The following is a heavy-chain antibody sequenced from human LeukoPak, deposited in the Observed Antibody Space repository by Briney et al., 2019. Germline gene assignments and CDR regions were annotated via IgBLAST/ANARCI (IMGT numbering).Heavy chain of an antibody. CDR1: GFTFSNAW. CDR2: IKSKTDGGTT. Sequence: GGSLRLSCAASGFTFSNAWMSWVRHAPGKGLEWVGRIKSKTDGGTTDYAAPVKGRFTISRDDSKNTLYLQMNSLKTEDTAVYYCTTADYDILTGYYPFDYWGQGTLVTVSS. J-gene: IGHJ4*02. D-gene: IGHD3-9*01. V-gene: IGHV3-15*01. CDR3: TTADYDILTGYYPFDY.